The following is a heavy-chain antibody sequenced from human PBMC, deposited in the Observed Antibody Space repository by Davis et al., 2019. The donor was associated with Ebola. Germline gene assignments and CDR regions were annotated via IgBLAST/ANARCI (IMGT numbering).Heavy chain of an antibody. J-gene: IGHJ4*02. Sequence: GESLKISCAASGFSFSGYWMHWVRQAPGKGLPWVSRINSDGSSTSYADSVKGRFTISRDNAKNTLYLQMNSLRAEDTAVYYCAGEVWSSIDYWGQGTLVTVSS. CDR1: GFSFSGYW. CDR3: AGEVWSSIDY. V-gene: IGHV3-74*01. D-gene: IGHD3-10*01. CDR2: INSDGSST.